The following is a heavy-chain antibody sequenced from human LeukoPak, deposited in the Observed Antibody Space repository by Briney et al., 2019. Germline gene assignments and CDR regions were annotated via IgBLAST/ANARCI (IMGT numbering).Heavy chain of an antibody. CDR1: GFTFGSYA. CDR3: AKSDFWSGYGDY. J-gene: IGHJ4*02. CDR2: ISGSGGST. D-gene: IGHD3-3*01. Sequence: GGSLRLSCAASGFTFGSYAMSWVRQAPGKGLEWVSAISGSGGSTYYADSVKGRFTISRDNSKNTLYLQMNSLRAEDTAVYYCAKSDFWSGYGDYWGQGTLVTVSS. V-gene: IGHV3-23*01.